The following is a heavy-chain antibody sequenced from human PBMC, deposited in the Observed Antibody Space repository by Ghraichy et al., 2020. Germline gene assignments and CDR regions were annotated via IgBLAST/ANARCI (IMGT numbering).Heavy chain of an antibody. Sequence: GGSLRLSCAVSGFTFSSFWMTWVCQAPGKGLEWVANIKEGGHSVYYVDSVKGRFTISRDNSKNTLYLQMSSLRAEDTAVYYCARVCRCGWGSDYWCQLILVTVSS. J-gene: IGHJ4*02. CDR2: IKEGGHSV. CDR1: GFTFSSFW. D-gene: IGHD6-19*01. V-gene: IGHV3-7*03. CDR3: ARVCRCGWGSDY.